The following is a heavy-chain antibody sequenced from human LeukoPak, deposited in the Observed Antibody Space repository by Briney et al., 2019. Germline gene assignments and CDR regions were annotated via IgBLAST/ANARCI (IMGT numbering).Heavy chain of an antibody. CDR2: VNGGGNT. J-gene: IGHJ4*02. Sequence: GGSLRLSCAASGFTFSTYTLSWVRQAPGKGLEWVSAVNGGGNTWYAGSVKGRFTISRVNSKNTLYLQMNSLRAEDTAIYYCAKERQAGDYFTSDYWGLGTLVTVSS. CDR1: GFTFSTYT. V-gene: IGHV3-23*01. CDR3: AKERQAGDYFTSDY. D-gene: IGHD4-17*01.